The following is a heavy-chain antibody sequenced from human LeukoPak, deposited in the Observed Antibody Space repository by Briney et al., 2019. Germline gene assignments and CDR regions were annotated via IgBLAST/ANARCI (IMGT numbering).Heavy chain of an antibody. J-gene: IGHJ4*02. V-gene: IGHV1-18*01. D-gene: IGHD4-17*01. CDR2: ISAYNGNT. Sequence: ASVPVSCKASGYTFTSYGISWVRQAPGQELEGMGWISAYNGNTNYAQKLQSRVTITTNTSTSTAYMELRSLRSDDTAVYYCARLQAPGDHADYWGQGTLVTVSS. CDR1: GYTFTSYG. CDR3: ARLQAPGDHADY.